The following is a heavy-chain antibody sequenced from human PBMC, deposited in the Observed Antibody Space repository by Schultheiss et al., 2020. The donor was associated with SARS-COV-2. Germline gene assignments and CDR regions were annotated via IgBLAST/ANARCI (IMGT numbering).Heavy chain of an antibody. D-gene: IGHD6-19*01. J-gene: IGHJ2*01. Sequence: GGSLRLSCAASGFTFSSYEMNWVRQAPGKGLEWVSYISSSGSTIYYADSVKGRFTISRDNAKNSLYLQMNSLRAEDTAVYYCARGLSSGWSTQPWYFDLWGRGTLVTVSS. CDR2: ISSSGSTI. CDR1: GFTFSSYE. V-gene: IGHV3-48*03. CDR3: ARGLSSGWSTQPWYFDL.